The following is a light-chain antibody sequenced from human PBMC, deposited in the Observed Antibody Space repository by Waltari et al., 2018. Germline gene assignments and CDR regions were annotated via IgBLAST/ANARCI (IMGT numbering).Light chain of an antibody. V-gene: IGLV10-54*01. CDR1: NNNVGDQG. CDR3: SAWDSSLSAWV. CDR2: RNN. J-gene: IGLJ3*02. Sequence: QAGLPQPPSVSKGLRQTATLTCTGDNNNVGDQGTAWLQQHQGHPPKLLSHRNNNRPSGISERFSASRAGNTASLTITGLQPEDEADYYCSAWDSSLSAWVFGGGTKLTVL.